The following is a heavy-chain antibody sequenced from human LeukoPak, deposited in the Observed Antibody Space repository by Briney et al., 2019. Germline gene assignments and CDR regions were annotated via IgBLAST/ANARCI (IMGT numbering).Heavy chain of an antibody. CDR1: GFTFSSYG. V-gene: IGHV3-30*03. Sequence: GGSLRLSCAASGFTFSSYGTHWVRQAPGKGLEWVAVISYDGSNKYYADSVKGRFTISKDNAKNTVYLQMNSLRAEDTAVYYCVSFYETYWGRGTLVTVS. CDR2: ISYDGSNK. D-gene: IGHD2/OR15-2a*01. CDR3: VSFYETY. J-gene: IGHJ4*02.